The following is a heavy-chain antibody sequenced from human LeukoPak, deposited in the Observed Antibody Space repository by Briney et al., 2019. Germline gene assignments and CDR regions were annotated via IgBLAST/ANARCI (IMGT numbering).Heavy chain of an antibody. J-gene: IGHJ5*02. V-gene: IGHV3-30*02. CDR2: IRYDGSNK. CDR1: GFTLSTYG. D-gene: IGHD4-17*01. Sequence: GGSLRLSCAASGFTLSTYGMHWVRQAPGKGLEWVAFIRYDGSNKYYADSVKGRFNISRDNSKNTLYLQMNSLRPEDTAVYYCAKEPPGDFEGYWFDPWGQGTLVTVSP. CDR3: AKEPPGDFEGYWFDP.